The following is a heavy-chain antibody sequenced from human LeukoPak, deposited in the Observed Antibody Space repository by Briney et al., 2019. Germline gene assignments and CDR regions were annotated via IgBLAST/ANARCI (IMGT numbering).Heavy chain of an antibody. J-gene: IGHJ4*02. D-gene: IGHD1-1*01. CDR1: GYSISSDYY. Sequence: PSETLSLTCAVSGYSISSDYYWGWIRQPPGKGLEWIGSIYYSGSTYYIPSLRSRVTISVDTSKNQFSLKLYSVTAADTAVYYCARGGGWKYYFDYWGQGTLVTVSS. V-gene: IGHV4-38-2*01. CDR3: ARGGGWKYYFDY. CDR2: IYYSGST.